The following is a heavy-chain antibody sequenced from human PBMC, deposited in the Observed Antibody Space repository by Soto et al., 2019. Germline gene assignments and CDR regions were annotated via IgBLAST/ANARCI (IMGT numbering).Heavy chain of an antibody. V-gene: IGHV3-33*01. J-gene: IGHJ4*02. D-gene: IGHD3-10*01. CDR2: IWYDGSNK. CDR3: ARDGSMVRFDY. CDR1: GFTFSSYG. Sequence: SLRLSCAASGFTFSSYGMHWVRQAPGKGLEWVAVIWYDGSNKYYADSVKGRFTISRDNSKNTLYLQMNSLRAEDTAVYYCARDGSMVRFDYWGQGTLVTVSS.